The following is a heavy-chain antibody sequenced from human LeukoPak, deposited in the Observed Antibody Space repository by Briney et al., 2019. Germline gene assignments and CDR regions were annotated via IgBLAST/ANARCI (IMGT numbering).Heavy chain of an antibody. J-gene: IGHJ4*02. V-gene: IGHV4-59*01. CDR1: GGSISSYY. CDR3: ARDTPPDY. CDR2: ICYSGST. Sequence: SETLSLTCTVSGGSISSYYWSWIRQPPGKGLEWIGYICYSGSTNYNPSLKSRVTISVDTSKNQFSLKLSSVTAADTAVYYCARDTPPDYWGQGTLVTVSS.